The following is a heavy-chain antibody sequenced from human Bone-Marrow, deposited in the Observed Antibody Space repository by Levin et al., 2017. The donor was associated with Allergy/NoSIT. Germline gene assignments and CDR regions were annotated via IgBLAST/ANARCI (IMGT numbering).Heavy chain of an antibody. CDR3: AKNRQWLAPKNFDY. J-gene: IGHJ4*02. Sequence: VASVKVSCAASGFTFSSYAMSWVRQAPGKGLEWVSSISGSGDSTYYADSVKGRFTISRDYSKNTLYLQMNSLRAEDTAIYYCAKNRQWLAPKNFDYWGQGTLVTVSS. CDR2: ISGSGDST. V-gene: IGHV3-23*01. CDR1: GFTFSSYA. D-gene: IGHD6-19*01.